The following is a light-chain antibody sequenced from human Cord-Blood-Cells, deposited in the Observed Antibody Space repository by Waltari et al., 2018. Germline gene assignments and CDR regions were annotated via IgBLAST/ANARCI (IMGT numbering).Light chain of an antibody. J-gene: IGLJ3*02. CDR3: SSYTSSSTWV. CDR1: SRDVGGYNY. Sequence: QSPLTQPASVSGSPGQSITIPCTGTSRDVGGYNYVSWYQQHPGKAPKLMIYDVSTRPSGVSNRFSGSKSGNTASLTISGLQAEDEADYYCSSYTSSSTWVFGGGTKLTVL. CDR2: DVS. V-gene: IGLV2-14*01.